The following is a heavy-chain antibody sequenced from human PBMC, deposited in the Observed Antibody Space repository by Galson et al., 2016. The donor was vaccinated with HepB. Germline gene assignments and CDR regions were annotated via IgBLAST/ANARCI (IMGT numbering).Heavy chain of an antibody. Sequence: ETLSLTCTVSGGSISSSSYYWGWIRQPPGKGLEWIGNIYYNGSTYYNPSFKSRVTISVDTSKNHFSLTLSSLTAADAAVYYCARHGAIVGETGFDYWGQGTLVAVSS. CDR1: GGSISSSSYY. CDR2: IYYNGST. D-gene: IGHD1-26*01. J-gene: IGHJ4*02. CDR3: ARHGAIVGETGFDY. V-gene: IGHV4-39*01.